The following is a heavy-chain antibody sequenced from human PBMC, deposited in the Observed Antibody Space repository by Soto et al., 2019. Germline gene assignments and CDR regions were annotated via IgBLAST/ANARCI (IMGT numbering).Heavy chain of an antibody. CDR3: VRSGHSFGGVV. CDR2: MFYSGNS. V-gene: IGHV4-59*13. Sequence: TVSGGSMSYFYGSLVRQPPGKGLEWIGYMFYSGNSNYNASLKSRVTISMDTSKNQFSLNLRSVTAADTAVYYCVRSGHSFGGVVWGQGTQVTVSS. J-gene: IGHJ4*02. D-gene: IGHD3-16*01. CDR1: GGSMSYFY.